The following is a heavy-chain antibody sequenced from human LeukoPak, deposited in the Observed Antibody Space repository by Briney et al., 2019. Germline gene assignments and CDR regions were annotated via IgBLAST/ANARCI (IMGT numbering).Heavy chain of an antibody. J-gene: IGHJ4*02. V-gene: IGHV3-53*01. D-gene: IGHD2-2*01. CDR2: IYSGGST. Sequence: PGGSLRLSCAASGFTVSSNYMSWVRQAPGKGLEWVSVIYSGGSTYYADSVKGRFTISRDNPKNTLYLQMNSLRAEDTAMYYCARVYTAYRSSTSCYSWYFDYWGQGTLVTVSS. CDR3: ARVYTAYRSSTSCYSWYFDY. CDR1: GFTVSSNY.